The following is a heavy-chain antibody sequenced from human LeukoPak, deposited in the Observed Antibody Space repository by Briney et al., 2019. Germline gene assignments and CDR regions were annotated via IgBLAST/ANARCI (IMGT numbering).Heavy chain of an antibody. J-gene: IGHJ4*02. D-gene: IGHD6-19*01. CDR3: AREVEWLVLRGYFDY. CDR2: INPNSGGT. V-gene: IGHV1-2*02. Sequence: ASVKVSCKASGYTFTGHNMHWVRQAPGQGLEWMGWINPNSGGTNYAQKFQGRVTMTRDTSISTAYMELSRLRSDDTAVYYCAREVEWLVLRGYFDYWGQGTLVTVSS. CDR1: GYTFTGHN.